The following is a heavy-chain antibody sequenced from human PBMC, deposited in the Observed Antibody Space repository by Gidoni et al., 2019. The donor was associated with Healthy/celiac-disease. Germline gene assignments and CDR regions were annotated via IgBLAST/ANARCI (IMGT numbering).Heavy chain of an antibody. CDR1: GFTFSSYA. Sequence: QVQLVEFGGGVVQPGRSLRLSCAASGFTFSSYAMHWVRQAPGKGLEWVAVISYDGSNKYYADSVKGRFTISRDNSKNTLYLQMNSLRAEDTAVYYCARVETYYDFWSGYDYWGQGTLVTVSS. V-gene: IGHV3-30-3*01. CDR3: ARVETYYDFWSGYDY. D-gene: IGHD3-3*01. CDR2: ISYDGSNK. J-gene: IGHJ4*02.